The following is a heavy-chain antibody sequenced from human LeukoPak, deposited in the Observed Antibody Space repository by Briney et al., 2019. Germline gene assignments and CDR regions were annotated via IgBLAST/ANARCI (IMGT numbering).Heavy chain of an antibody. D-gene: IGHD1-7*01. V-gene: IGHV1-69*13. Sequence: SVKVSCKASGGTFSSYAISWVRQAPGQGLEWMGGIIPIFGTANYAQKFQGRVTITADESTSTAYMELSSLRSEDTAVYYCARVIYGLELRLYYFDYWGQGTLVTVSS. CDR3: ARVIYGLELRLYYFDY. J-gene: IGHJ4*02. CDR2: IIPIFGTA. CDR1: GGTFSSYA.